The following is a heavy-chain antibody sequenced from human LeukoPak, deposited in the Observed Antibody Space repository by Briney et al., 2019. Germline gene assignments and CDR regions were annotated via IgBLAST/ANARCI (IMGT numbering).Heavy chain of an antibody. V-gene: IGHV3-30*03. CDR1: GFTFSSYG. CDR3: ARDEVAAAAHGGYYFDY. CDR2: ISYDGSNK. Sequence: GGSPRLSCAASGFTFSSYGMHWVRQAPGKGLEWVAVISYDGSNKYYADSVKGRFTISRDNSKNTLYLQMNSLRAEDTAVYYCARDEVAAAAHGGYYFDYWGQGTLVTVSS. J-gene: IGHJ4*02. D-gene: IGHD6-13*01.